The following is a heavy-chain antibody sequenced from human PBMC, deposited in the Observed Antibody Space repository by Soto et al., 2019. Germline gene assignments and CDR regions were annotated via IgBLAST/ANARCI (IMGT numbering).Heavy chain of an antibody. CDR2: IYDSGST. V-gene: IGHV4-30-4*01. CDR1: GGSISSCDYY. CDR3: ATNYDYGTYFFDY. Sequence: SETLSLTCTASGGSISSCDYYWSWIRQRPGKGLEGIGSIYDSGSTYYNPALKSRVTISVDTSKNQFSLKLSSVTAADTAVYYSATNYDYGTYFFDYWGQGTLVTVSS. J-gene: IGHJ4*02. D-gene: IGHD4-17*01.